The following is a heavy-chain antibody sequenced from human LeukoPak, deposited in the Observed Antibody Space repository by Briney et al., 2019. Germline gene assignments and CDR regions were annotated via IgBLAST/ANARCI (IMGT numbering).Heavy chain of an antibody. CDR2: INPNSGGT. J-gene: IGHJ4*02. CDR3: ARGGVCSSTSCYNFDY. Sequence: VXXSCKASGYTFTGYYMHWVRQAPGQGLEWMGWINPNSGGTNYAQKFQGRVTMTRDTSISTAYMELSRLRSDDTAVYYCARGGVCSSTSCYNFDYWGQGTLVTVSS. CDR1: GYTFTGYY. D-gene: IGHD2-2*01. V-gene: IGHV1-2*02.